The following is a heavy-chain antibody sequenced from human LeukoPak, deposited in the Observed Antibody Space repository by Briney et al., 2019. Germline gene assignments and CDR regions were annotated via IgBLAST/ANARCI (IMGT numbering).Heavy chain of an antibody. V-gene: IGHV1-2*02. Sequence: XGWINPNSGGTNYAQKFQGRVTMTRDTSISTAYMELSRLRSDDTAVYYCARDDYGDYDPLGYWGQGTLVTVSS. D-gene: IGHD4-17*01. CDR3: ARDDYGDYDPLGY. J-gene: IGHJ4*02. CDR2: INPNSGGT.